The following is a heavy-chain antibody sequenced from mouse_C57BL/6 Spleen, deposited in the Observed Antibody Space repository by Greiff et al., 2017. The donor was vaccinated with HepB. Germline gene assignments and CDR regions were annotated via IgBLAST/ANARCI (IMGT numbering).Heavy chain of an antibody. J-gene: IGHJ2*01. V-gene: IGHV5-17*01. Sequence: EVKLMESGGGLVKPGGSLKLSCAASGFTFSDYGMHWVRQAPEKGLEWVAYISSGSSTIYYADTVKGRFTISRDNAKNTLFLQMTSLRSEDTAMYYCARRHYYGSSYFDYWGLGTTLTVSS. CDR2: ISSGSSTI. D-gene: IGHD1-1*01. CDR3: ARRHYYGSSYFDY. CDR1: GFTFSDYG.